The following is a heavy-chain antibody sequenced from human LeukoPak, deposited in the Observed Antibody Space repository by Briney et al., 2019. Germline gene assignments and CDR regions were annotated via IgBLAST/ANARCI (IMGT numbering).Heavy chain of an antibody. CDR1: GFTFSDYY. D-gene: IGHD3-10*01. Sequence: GGSLRLSCAASGFTFSDYYMSWIRQAPGKGLEWVSSIGTSSSSIYYADSVKGRFTISRDNAKNSLYLQMNSLRAEDTAVYYFAREGGGRIGEAFDIWGQGTMVTVSS. CDR2: IGTSSSSI. V-gene: IGHV3-11*04. CDR3: AREGGGRIGEAFDI. J-gene: IGHJ3*02.